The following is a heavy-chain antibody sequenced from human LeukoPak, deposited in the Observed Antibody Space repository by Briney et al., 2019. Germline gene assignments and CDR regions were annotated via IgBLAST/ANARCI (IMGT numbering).Heavy chain of an antibody. CDR2: IYTNGNT. V-gene: IGHV4-61*09. Sequence: KTSETLSLTCTVSGGSISRGSYYWSWIRQPAGKGLQWIGHIYTNGNTNYNPSLMSRVTISVDTSKNQFSLRLSSVTAADTAMYYCSGSTVSGEGVFDYWGQGTLVTVSS. D-gene: IGHD4-17*01. CDR1: GGSISRGSYY. J-gene: IGHJ4*02. CDR3: SGSTVSGEGVFDY.